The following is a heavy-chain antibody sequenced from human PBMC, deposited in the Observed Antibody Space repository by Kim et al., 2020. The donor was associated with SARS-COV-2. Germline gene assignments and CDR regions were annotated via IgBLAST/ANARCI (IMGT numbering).Heavy chain of an antibody. CDR2: VLYPGST. CDR1: GGSINAISDFH. V-gene: IGHV4-59*08. J-gene: IGHJ4*02. Sequence: SETLSLTCSVSGGSINAISDFHWSWVRQPPGKGLEFIGYVLYPGSTSYNPSLKSRVTISMDTSMNQFSLYLRSVTATDTAVYYCARHVYGAGSYYWGQGILVTVSS. CDR3: ARHVYGAGSYY. D-gene: IGHD3-10*01.